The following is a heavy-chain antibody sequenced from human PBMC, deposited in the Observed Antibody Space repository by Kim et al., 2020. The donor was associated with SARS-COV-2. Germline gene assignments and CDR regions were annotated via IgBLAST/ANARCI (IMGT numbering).Heavy chain of an antibody. J-gene: IGHJ6*02. Sequence: GGSLRLSCAASGFTFKNAWMSWVRQTPGKGLEWVGRIKTRPECETLDYTASVEGRFAISRDDSKNTLYLQLDSLKIEDTAVYYCTREVGLTSSYYYGMDVWGQGTTVTVSS. V-gene: IGHV3-15*01. D-gene: IGHD1-26*01. CDR1: GFTFKNAW. CDR3: TREVGLTSSYYYGMDV. CDR2: IKTRPECETL.